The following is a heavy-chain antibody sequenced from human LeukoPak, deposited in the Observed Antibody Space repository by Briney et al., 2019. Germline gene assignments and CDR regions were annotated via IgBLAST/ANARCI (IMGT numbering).Heavy chain of an antibody. CDR2: IYYSGDT. Sequence: PSETLSLTCAVCGGSFSGYYWSWIRQPPGKGLEWIGYIYYSGDTNYNPSLKGRVTISVDTSKNQVSLKLSSVTAADTAVYYCARDPSGYFNYWGQGTLVTVSS. CDR1: GGSFSGYY. V-gene: IGHV4-59*01. CDR3: ARDPSGYFNY. D-gene: IGHD3-22*01. J-gene: IGHJ4*02.